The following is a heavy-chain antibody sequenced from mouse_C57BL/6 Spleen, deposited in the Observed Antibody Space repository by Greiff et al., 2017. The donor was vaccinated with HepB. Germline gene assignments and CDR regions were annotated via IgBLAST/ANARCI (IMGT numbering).Heavy chain of an antibody. CDR1: GYTFTSYW. J-gene: IGHJ2*01. Sequence: QVQLQQPGAELVRPGSSVKLSCKASGYTFTSYWMHWVKQRPIQGLEWIGNIDPSDSETHYNQKFKDKATLTVDKSSSTAYMQLSSLTSEDSAVYYCARQPPITTFFDYWGQGTTLTVSS. V-gene: IGHV1-52*01. CDR3: ARQPPITTFFDY. CDR2: IDPSDSET. D-gene: IGHD2-4*01.